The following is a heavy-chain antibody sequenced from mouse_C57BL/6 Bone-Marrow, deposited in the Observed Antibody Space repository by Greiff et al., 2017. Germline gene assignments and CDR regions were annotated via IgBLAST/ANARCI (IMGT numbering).Heavy chain of an antibody. CDR1: GYTFTDYY. J-gene: IGHJ1*03. V-gene: IGHV1-26*01. CDR3: ARWGPCYFGV. CDR2: INPNNGGT. Sequence: EVQLQQSGPELVKPGASVKISCKASGYTFTDYYMNWVKQSHGKSLEWIGDINPNNGGTSYNQKFKGKATLTVDKSSSTAYMELRSLTSEDSAVYYCARWGPCYFGVWGTGTTVTVSS.